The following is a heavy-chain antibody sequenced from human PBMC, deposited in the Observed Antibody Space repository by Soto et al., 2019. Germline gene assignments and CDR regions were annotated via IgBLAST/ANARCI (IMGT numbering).Heavy chain of an antibody. CDR2: VYYSGST. Sequence: SETLSLTCTVSGDSISSYYWNWIRQSPGKGLEWIGYVYYSGSTNYNPSLTSRVTISIDTSKNQFSLTLRSVTATDTAVYYCARQNDLQWLVRGSWFDPWGQGTLVTVSS. CDR1: GDSISSYY. D-gene: IGHD6-19*01. CDR3: ARQNDLQWLVRGSWFDP. J-gene: IGHJ5*02. V-gene: IGHV4-59*01.